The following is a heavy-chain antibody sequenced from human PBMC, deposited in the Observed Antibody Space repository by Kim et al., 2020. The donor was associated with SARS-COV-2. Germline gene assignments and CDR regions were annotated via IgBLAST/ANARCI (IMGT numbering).Heavy chain of an antibody. V-gene: IGHV3-30*18. CDR3: AKDPDDFWSGPSPNAFDI. CDR2: ISYDGSNK. J-gene: IGHJ3*02. Sequence: GGSLRLSCAASGFTFSSYGMHWVRQAPGKGLEWVAVISYDGSNKYYADSVKGRFTISRDNSKNTLYLQMNSLRAEDTAVYYCAKDPDDFWSGPSPNAFDIWGQGTMVTVSS. CDR1: GFTFSSYG. D-gene: IGHD3-3*01.